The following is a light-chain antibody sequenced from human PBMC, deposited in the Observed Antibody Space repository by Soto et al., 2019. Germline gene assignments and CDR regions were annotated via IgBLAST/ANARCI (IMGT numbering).Light chain of an antibody. CDR1: SSDVGGYDS. Sequence: QSALTQPASVSGSPGQSITISCTGPSSDVGGYDSVSWYQKQPDKAPKLIIYGVTNRPSGVSSRFSGSKSGNTASLAISGLRPEDEADYYCAAWDDRLSGLVFGRGTKLTVL. V-gene: IGLV2-14*01. CDR3: AAWDDRLSGLV. CDR2: GVT. J-gene: IGLJ2*01.